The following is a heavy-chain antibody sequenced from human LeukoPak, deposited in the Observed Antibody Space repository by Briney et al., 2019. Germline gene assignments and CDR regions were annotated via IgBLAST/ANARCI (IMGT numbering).Heavy chain of an antibody. CDR1: GFTFSSYG. CDR2: IWYDGSNK. CDR3: AGDDAVPAAPFDY. J-gene: IGHJ4*02. D-gene: IGHD2-2*01. V-gene: IGHV3-30*19. Sequence: PGGSLRLSCAASGFTFSSYGMHWVRQAPGKGLEWVAVIWYDGSNKYYADSVKGRFTISRDNSKNTLYLQMNSLRAEDTAVYYCAGDDAVPAAPFDYWGRGTLVTVSS.